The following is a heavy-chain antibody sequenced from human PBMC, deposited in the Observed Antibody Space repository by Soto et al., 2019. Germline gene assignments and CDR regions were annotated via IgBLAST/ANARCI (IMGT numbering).Heavy chain of an antibody. CDR3: AXXRYGNFDY. D-gene: IGHD5-18*01. Sequence: QITLKESGPTLVKPTQTLTLTCTFSGFSLSTSGVGVGWIRQPPGKALEWLGLIYWDGDKRYSPSLKSRLTXXXXPXKXXXXXXXXXXXPXDTXTYXCAXXRYGNFDYWGQGALVTVSS. J-gene: IGHJ4*02. CDR2: IYWDGDK. V-gene: IGHV2-5*02. CDR1: GFSLSTSGVG.